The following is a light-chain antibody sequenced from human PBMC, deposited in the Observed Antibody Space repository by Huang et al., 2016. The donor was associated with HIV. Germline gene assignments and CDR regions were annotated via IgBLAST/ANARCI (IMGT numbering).Light chain of an antibody. CDR1: QSISSN. J-gene: IGKJ1*01. Sequence: EIVLTQSPATLSVSPGERATLSCRASQSISSNLAWYQQKPGQAPSLLIYGASTRSTDIPARFSGSGSGTELTLTISSLKSEDFAVYYCQQYYNWPRTFGQGSKVEIK. V-gene: IGKV3-15*01. CDR3: QQYYNWPRT. CDR2: GAS.